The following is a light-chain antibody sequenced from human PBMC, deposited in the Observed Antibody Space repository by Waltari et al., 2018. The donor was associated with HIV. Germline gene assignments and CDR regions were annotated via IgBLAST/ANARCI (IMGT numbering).Light chain of an antibody. CDR2: DVS. V-gene: IGLV2-14*03. CDR3: SSYTGSSTLGV. J-gene: IGLJ1*01. Sequence: SALTQPASVSGSPGQSITISWYQQHPGEAPKLIIYDVSRRPSGISHRFSGSKSVNTASLTISGLQAEDEADYYCSSYTGSSTLGVFGTGTTVTVL.